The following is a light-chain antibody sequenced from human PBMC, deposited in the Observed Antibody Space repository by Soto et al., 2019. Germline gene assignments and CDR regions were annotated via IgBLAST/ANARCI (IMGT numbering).Light chain of an antibody. CDR1: RSVLYKSNNKNH. CDR2: GTS. Sequence: DILMTKSPDSLAVSLGERATMNCKFSRSVLYKSNNKNHLAWYQQKPGQAPRLLIYGTSNRATGIPDRFDGSGSGTDFTLTISRLEPEDFAVYYCQQYGNSRLSFGGGTKVDIK. V-gene: IGKV4-1*01. CDR3: QQYGNSRLS. J-gene: IGKJ4*01.